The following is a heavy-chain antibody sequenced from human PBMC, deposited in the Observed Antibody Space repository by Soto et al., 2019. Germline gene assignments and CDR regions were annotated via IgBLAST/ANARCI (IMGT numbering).Heavy chain of an antibody. V-gene: IGHV4-30-4*01. J-gene: IGHJ4*02. CDR3: ARVGRYSYGRDY. D-gene: IGHD5-18*01. CDR1: GGSISSGDYY. Sequence: QVQLQESGPGLVKPSQTLSLTCTVSGGSISSGDYYWSWIRQPPGKGLEWIGYISYSGSTYYNPSLKSRVTRSVDTAKNQFSLKLSSVSAADTAVYYCARVGRYSYGRDYWGQGTLVTVSS. CDR2: ISYSGST.